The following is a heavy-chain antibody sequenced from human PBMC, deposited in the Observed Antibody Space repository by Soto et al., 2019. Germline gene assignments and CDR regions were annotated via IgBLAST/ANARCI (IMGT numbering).Heavy chain of an antibody. CDR3: ARDGSGSYSGFDY. CDR2: INAGNGNT. V-gene: IGHV1-3*01. CDR1: GYTFTSYA. Sequence: GASVKVSCKASGYTFTSYAIDWVRQAPGQRLEWMGWINAGNGNTKYSQKFQGRVTITRDTSASTAYMELSSLRSEDTAVYYCARDGSGSYSGFDYWGQGTLVTVSS. J-gene: IGHJ4*02. D-gene: IGHD1-26*01.